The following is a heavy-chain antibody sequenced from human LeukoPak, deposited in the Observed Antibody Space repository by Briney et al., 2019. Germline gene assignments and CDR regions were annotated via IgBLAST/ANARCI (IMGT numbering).Heavy chain of an antibody. V-gene: IGHV4-39*01. D-gene: IGHD2-15*01. Sequence: SETLSLTCAVYGGSFSSYYWGWIRQPPGKGLEWIGSIYYSGSTYYNPSLKSRVTISVDTSKNQFSLKLSSVTAADTAVYYCARREYCSGGSCYSEYFDYWGQGTLVTVSS. J-gene: IGHJ4*02. CDR1: GGSFSSYY. CDR2: IYYSGST. CDR3: ARREYCSGGSCYSEYFDY.